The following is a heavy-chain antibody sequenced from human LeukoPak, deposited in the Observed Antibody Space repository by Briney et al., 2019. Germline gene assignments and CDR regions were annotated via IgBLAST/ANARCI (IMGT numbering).Heavy chain of an antibody. D-gene: IGHD2-15*01. CDR1: GGTFSSYA. CDR3: ARVLCSGGSCYLYNWFDP. V-gene: IGHV1-69*05. CDR2: IIPIFGTA. Sequence: SVKVSCKASGGTFSSYAISWVRQAPGQGLEWMGGIIPIFGTANYAQKFQGRVTMTTDTSTSTAYMELRSLRSDDTAVYYCARVLCSGGSCYLYNWFDPWGQGTLVTVSS. J-gene: IGHJ5*02.